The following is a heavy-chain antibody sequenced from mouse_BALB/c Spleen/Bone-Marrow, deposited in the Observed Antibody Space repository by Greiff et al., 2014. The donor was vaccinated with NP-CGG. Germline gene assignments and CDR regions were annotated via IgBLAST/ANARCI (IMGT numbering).Heavy chain of an antibody. CDR1: GYTFTTYW. D-gene: IGHD2-4*01. V-gene: IGHV1-7*01. J-gene: IGHJ1*01. CDR3: ARGLRDWYFDV. Sequence: VKLVESGAELAKPGASVKMSCKASGYTFTTYWIHWVKQRPGQGLEWIGYINPSTGNTEYNQKFRDRATLTADTSSSTPYMQLSSLTSEDSAVYYCARGLRDWYFDVWGAGTTVTVSS. CDR2: INPSTGNT.